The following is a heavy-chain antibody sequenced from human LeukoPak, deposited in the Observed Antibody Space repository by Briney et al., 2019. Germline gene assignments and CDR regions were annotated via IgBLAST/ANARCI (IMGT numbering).Heavy chain of an antibody. Sequence: GSLRLSCAASGFTFSSYEMNWVRQAPGKGLEWVSYIDSSGSNIHYADSVKGRFTISRDNAKNSLYLQMNSLRAEDTAVYYCAKASEGDGYPPHAFDIWGQGTMVTVSS. CDR3: AKASEGDGYPPHAFDI. CDR1: GFTFSSYE. J-gene: IGHJ3*02. V-gene: IGHV3-48*03. CDR2: IDSSGSNI. D-gene: IGHD5-24*01.